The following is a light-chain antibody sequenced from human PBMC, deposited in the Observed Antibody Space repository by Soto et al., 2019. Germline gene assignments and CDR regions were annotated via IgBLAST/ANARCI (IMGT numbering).Light chain of an antibody. CDR3: QQSYNNPRT. Sequence: EIQMTQSPSSLSASVGDSVTITCRASQSISHFLNWYQQKPGKAPKLLIYAASTLESGVPSRFSGSASGTDFTLTISSLLPEDFATYYCQQSYNNPRTFGQGTILEIK. V-gene: IGKV1-39*01. CDR1: QSISHF. CDR2: AAS. J-gene: IGKJ2*01.